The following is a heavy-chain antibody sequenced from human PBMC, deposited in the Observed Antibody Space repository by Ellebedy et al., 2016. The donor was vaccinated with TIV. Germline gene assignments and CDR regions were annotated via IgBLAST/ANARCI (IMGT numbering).Heavy chain of an antibody. CDR1: GFTFSSYA. CDR3: ARMPDDYSNKGNY. Sequence: GESLKISXAASGFTFSSYAMSWVRQAPGKGLVWVSRINSDGSSTSYADSVKGRFTISRDNAKNTLYLQMNSLRAEDTAVYYCARMPDDYSNKGNYWGQGTLVTVSS. D-gene: IGHD4-11*01. CDR2: INSDGSST. J-gene: IGHJ4*02. V-gene: IGHV3-74*01.